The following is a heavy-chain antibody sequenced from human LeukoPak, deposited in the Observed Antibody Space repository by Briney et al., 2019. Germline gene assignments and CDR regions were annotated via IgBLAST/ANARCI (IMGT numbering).Heavy chain of an antibody. D-gene: IGHD3-22*01. V-gene: IGHV4-34*01. CDR2: INHSGST. Sequence: PSETLSLTCAVYGGSFSGYYWSWIRQPPGKGLEWIGEINHSGSTNYNPSLKSRVTISVDTSKNQFSLKLSSVTAADTAVYYCARDRAVNYYDSSGYYYPNFDYWGQGTLVTVSS. J-gene: IGHJ4*02. CDR1: GGSFSGYY. CDR3: ARDRAVNYYDSSGYYYPNFDY.